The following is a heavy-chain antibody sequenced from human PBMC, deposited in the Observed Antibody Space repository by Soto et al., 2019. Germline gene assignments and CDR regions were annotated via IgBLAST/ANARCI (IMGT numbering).Heavy chain of an antibody. CDR1: GFTVSSNY. CDR2: IYSGGST. CDR3: ARRELWQDYGMDV. J-gene: IGHJ6*02. V-gene: IGHV3-66*01. D-gene: IGHD1-26*01. Sequence: EVPLVESGGGLVQPGGSLRLSCAASGFTVSSNYMSWVRQAPGKGLEWVSVIYSGGSTYYADSVKGRFTISRDNSKNTLYLQMNSLRAEDTAVYYCARRELWQDYGMDVWGQGTTVTVSS.